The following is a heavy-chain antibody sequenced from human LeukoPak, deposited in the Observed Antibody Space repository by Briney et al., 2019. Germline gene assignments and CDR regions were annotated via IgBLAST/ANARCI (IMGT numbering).Heavy chain of an antibody. J-gene: IGHJ6*02. V-gene: IGHV4-34*01. CDR1: GGSFSGYY. CDR3: ARYATYYYYGMDV. CDR2: INHSGST. Sequence: SETLSLTCAVYGGSFSGYYWSWIRQPPGKGLEWIGEINHSGSTNYNPSLKSRVTITVDTSKNQFSLKLSSVTAADTAVYYCARYATYYYYGMDVWGQGTTVTVSS. D-gene: IGHD1-26*01.